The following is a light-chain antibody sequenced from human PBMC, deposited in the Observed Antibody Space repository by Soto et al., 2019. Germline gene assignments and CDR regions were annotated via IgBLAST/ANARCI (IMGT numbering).Light chain of an antibody. Sequence: QSALTQPASVSGSPGQSITISCTGASTDVGSYNLVSWYQQHPGKAPLLLIYEVSRRPSGISDRFSGAKSGSTASLTLSGLQAEDEADYYCCSYAGSRPWVFGGGTKVTVL. V-gene: IGLV2-23*02. CDR2: EVS. J-gene: IGLJ3*02. CDR3: CSYAGSRPWV. CDR1: STDVGSYNL.